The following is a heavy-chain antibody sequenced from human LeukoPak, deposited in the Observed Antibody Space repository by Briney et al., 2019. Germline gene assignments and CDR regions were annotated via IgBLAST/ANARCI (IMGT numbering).Heavy chain of an antibody. D-gene: IGHD3-10*01. CDR3: AIGTWFELEG. CDR1: GYTLTVVN. CDR2: VSGYNGDT. Sequence: ASVSLSQKVCGYTLTVVNTRCVPQAPGQGLEWMGWVSGYNGDTNYAQKFEGRVAMTTDTSSSTAYMELRSLRSDDTAIYYCAIGTWFELEGRGQGTPV. V-gene: IGHV1-18*01. J-gene: IGHJ4*02.